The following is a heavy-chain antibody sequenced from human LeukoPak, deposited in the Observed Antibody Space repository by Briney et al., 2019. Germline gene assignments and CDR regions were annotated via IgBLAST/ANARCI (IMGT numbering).Heavy chain of an antibody. CDR1: GYTFTSYD. CDR3: ARGSPPYYYGSGSSHAFDI. V-gene: IGHV1-8*03. CDR2: MNPHSGNT. Sequence: ASVKVSFKASGYTFTSYDINWVRQTTGQGLEWMGWMNPHSGNTGYAQKFQGRVTITRNTSISTAYMELSSLRSEDTAVYYCARGSPPYYYGSGSSHAFDIWGQGTMVTVSS. D-gene: IGHD3-10*01. J-gene: IGHJ3*02.